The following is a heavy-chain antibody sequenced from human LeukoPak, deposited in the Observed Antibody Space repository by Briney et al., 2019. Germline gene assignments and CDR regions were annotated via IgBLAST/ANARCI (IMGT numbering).Heavy chain of an antibody. CDR1: GFSFTTHA. J-gene: IGHJ4*02. CDR3: AKDQAPHSYGSGSYAPFDY. CDR2: ISGSGGST. D-gene: IGHD3-10*01. Sequence: GGSLRLSWLASGFSFTTHAMGWVRQAPGKGLEWVSHISGSGGSTKYSGSVKGRFTISRDNSKNTLYLQINSLGADDTAVYYCAKDQAPHSYGSGSYAPFDYWGQGTLVTVSS. V-gene: IGHV3-23*01.